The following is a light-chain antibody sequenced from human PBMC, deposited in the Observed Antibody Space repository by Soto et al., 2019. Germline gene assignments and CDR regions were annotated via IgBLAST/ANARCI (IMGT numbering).Light chain of an antibody. Sequence: QSALTQPGSVSGSPGQSVTISCTGTSSDVGTYTYVSWYQQHPGKAPKLIIYDVINRPSGVPDRFSGSKSGNTASLTISGLQAEDEADYYCCSYAGSYTHVFGTGTKVTVL. J-gene: IGLJ1*01. CDR1: SSDVGTYTY. CDR3: CSYAGSYTHV. V-gene: IGLV2-11*01. CDR2: DVI.